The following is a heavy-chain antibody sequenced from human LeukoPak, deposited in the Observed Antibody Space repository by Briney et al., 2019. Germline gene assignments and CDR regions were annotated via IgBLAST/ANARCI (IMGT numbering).Heavy chain of an antibody. J-gene: IGHJ4*02. V-gene: IGHV4-34*01. CDR3: ARVTGYYFDY. CDR2: INHSGST. Sequence: SETLSLTCAVYGGSFSGHYWSWIRQPPGKGLEWIGEINHSGSTNYNPSLKSRVTISVDTSKNQFSLKLSSVTAADTAVYYCARVTGYYFDYWGQGTLVTVSS. D-gene: IGHD7-27*01. CDR1: GGSFSGHY.